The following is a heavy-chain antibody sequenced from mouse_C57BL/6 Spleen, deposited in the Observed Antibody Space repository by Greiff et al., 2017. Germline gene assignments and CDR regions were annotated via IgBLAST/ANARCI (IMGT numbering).Heavy chain of an antibody. CDR2: IDPETGGT. J-gene: IGHJ2*01. Sequence: SGAELVRPGASVTLSCKASGYTFTDYEMHWVKQTPVHGLEWIGAIDPETGGTAYNQKFKGKAILTADKSSSTAYMELRSLTSEDSAVYYCTSGGYYYGSSYPDYWGQGTTLTVSS. CDR3: TSGGYYYGSSYPDY. D-gene: IGHD1-1*01. V-gene: IGHV1-15*01. CDR1: GYTFTDYE.